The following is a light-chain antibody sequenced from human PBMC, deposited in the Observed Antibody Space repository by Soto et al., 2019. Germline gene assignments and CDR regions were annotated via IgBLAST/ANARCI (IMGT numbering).Light chain of an antibody. V-gene: IGLV2-8*01. CDR3: SSYTSSNTYV. Sequence: QSVLTQPPSASGSPGQSVTISCTGTSSDVGGYDYVSWYQQHPGKAPKLMIYEVSRRPSGVSDRFSGSKSGNTASLTISGLQAEDEADYYCSSYTSSNTYVFGTGTKVTVL. CDR2: EVS. J-gene: IGLJ1*01. CDR1: SSDVGGYDY.